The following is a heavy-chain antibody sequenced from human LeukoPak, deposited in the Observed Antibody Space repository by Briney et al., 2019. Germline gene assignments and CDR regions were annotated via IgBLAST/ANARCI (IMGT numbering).Heavy chain of an antibody. J-gene: IGHJ4*02. CDR3: ARLWNYYDSSGYYYVGYFDY. Sequence: SETLFLTCTVSGYSISSGYYWGWIRQPPGKGLEWIGSIYHSGSTYYNPSLKSRVTISVDTSKNQFSLKLSSVTAADTAVYYCARLWNYYDSSGYYYVGYFDYWGQGTLVTVSS. D-gene: IGHD3-22*01. V-gene: IGHV4-38-2*02. CDR2: IYHSGST. CDR1: GYSISSGYY.